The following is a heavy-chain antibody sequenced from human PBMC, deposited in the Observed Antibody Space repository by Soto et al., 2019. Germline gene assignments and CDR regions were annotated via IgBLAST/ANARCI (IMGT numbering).Heavy chain of an antibody. CDR3: TKDIVVVPAAIRAFDY. CDR2: IRSKAYGGTT. D-gene: IGHD2-2*01. V-gene: IGHV3-49*03. J-gene: IGHJ4*02. Sequence: GGSLRLSCTASGFTLGDYAMSWFRQAPGKGLEWVGFIRSKAYGGTTEYAASVKGRFTISRDDSKSIAYLQMNSLKTEDTAVYYCTKDIVVVPAAIRAFDYWGQGTLVTVSS. CDR1: GFTLGDYA.